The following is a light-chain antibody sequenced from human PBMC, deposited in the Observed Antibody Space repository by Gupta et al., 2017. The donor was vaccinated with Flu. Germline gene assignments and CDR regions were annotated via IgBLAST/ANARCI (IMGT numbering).Light chain of an antibody. J-gene: IGKJ1*01. CDR3: QRYGSSPET. V-gene: IGKV3-20*01. CDR2: GAS. CDR1: QSVSSSY. Sequence: TLSLSPGERATLSCRASQSVSSSYLAWYQQKPGQAPRLLIYGASSRATGIPDRFSGSGSGTDFTLTISRLEPEDFAVYYCQRYGSSPETFGQGTKVEIK.